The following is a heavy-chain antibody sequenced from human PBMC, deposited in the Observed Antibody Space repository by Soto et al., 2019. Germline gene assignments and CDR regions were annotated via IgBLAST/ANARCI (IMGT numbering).Heavy chain of an antibody. D-gene: IGHD5-18*01. V-gene: IGHV1-18*04. CDR3: ARSPSDLLVTGPWFDP. CDR2: ISTHDGDT. CDR1: GYIFNNYG. J-gene: IGHJ5*02. Sequence: QAQVVQSGPEVKNPGASVKVSCKASGYIFNNYGVSWVRQAPGQGLEWMAWISTHDGDTKYAQTIQGRVSLTTDTSTNTAYMELRSLRSDDTAVYYCARSPSDLLVTGPWFDPWGQGTQVIVSS.